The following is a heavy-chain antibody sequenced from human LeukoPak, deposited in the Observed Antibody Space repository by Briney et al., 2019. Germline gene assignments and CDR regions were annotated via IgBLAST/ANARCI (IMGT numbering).Heavy chain of an antibody. CDR3: AKDRGSGYQIDY. J-gene: IGHJ4*02. CDR1: GFTFSSYA. Sequence: GGFLRLSCAASGFTFSSYAMSWVRQAPGKGLEWVSAISGSGGSTYYADSVKGRFTISRDNSKNTLYLQMNSLRVEDTAVYYCAKDRGSGYQIDYWGQGTLVTVSS. CDR2: ISGSGGST. V-gene: IGHV3-23*01. D-gene: IGHD6-19*01.